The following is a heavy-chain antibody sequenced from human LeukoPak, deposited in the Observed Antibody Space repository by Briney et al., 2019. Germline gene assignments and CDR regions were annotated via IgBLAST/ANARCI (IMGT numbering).Heavy chain of an antibody. Sequence: SETLPLTCTVSGGSISSNNYYWGWIRQPPGKGLEWIGEIYHSGGTNYNPSLKSRITISVDKSQNQFSLKVNSLTAADTAVYYCATNGYYCIDVWGKGTTVTVSS. D-gene: IGHD2-8*01. V-gene: IGHV4-39*07. CDR3: ATNGYYCIDV. J-gene: IGHJ6*03. CDR1: GGSISSNNYY. CDR2: IYHSGGT.